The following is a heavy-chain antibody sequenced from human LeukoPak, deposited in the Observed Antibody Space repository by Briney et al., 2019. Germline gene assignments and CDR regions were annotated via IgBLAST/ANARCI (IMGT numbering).Heavy chain of an antibody. Sequence: GGSLRLSCAASGFSFSSYAVSWVRQAPGRGLEWVSGIGDGGSRTYYADSVKGRFTISRDDSKNTLYLQMNSLRAEDTAVYYCAKGQLGIGVDYWGQGSLVTVAS. D-gene: IGHD7-27*01. CDR2: IGDGGSRT. V-gene: IGHV3-23*01. CDR3: AKGQLGIGVDY. J-gene: IGHJ4*02. CDR1: GFSFSSYA.